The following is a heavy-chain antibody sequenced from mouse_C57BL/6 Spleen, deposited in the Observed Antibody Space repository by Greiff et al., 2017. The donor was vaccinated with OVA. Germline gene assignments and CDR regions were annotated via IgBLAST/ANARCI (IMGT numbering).Heavy chain of an antibody. CDR2: IDPSDSYT. D-gene: IGHD2-5*01. V-gene: IGHV1-50*01. Sequence: QVQLKQPGAELVKPGASVKLSCKASGYTFTSYWMQWVKQRPGQGLEWIGEIDPSDSYTNYNQKFKGKATLTVDTSSSTAYMQLSSLTSEDSAVYYCARSDYSNLDYWGQGTTLTVSS. CDR1: GYTFTSYW. CDR3: ARSDYSNLDY. J-gene: IGHJ2*01.